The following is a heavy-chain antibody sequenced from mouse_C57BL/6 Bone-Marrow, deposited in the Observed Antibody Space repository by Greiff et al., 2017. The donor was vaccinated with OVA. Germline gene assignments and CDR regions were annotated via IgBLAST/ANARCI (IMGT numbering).Heavy chain of an antibody. CDR3: ARPSPGANYAMDY. CDR1: GYTFTDYY. CDR2: INPNNGGT. J-gene: IGHJ4*01. V-gene: IGHV1-26*01. Sequence: EVKLQESGPELVKPGASVKISCKASGYTFTDYYMNWVKQSHGKSLEWIGDINPNNGGTSYNQKFKGKATLTVDKSSSTAYMELRSLTSEDSAVYYCARPSPGANYAMDYWGQGTSVTVSS.